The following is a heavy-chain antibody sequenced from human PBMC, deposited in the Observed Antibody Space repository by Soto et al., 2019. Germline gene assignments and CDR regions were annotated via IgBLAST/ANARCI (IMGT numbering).Heavy chain of an antibody. CDR1: GGSISRSRYY. D-gene: IGHD2-8*02. Sequence: QMQLQESGPGLVTPSEPLSLTRSVSGGSISRSRYYWAWIRQPPGKGREWIGSIYYSGNTYYTPALSSRFTISVDTSKNQFSVQLSSVTAAYAAVYYCARGGGRYCTGAGCQVDSWGQGTRFTVSS. CDR3: ARGGGRYCTGAGCQVDS. J-gene: IGHJ4*02. V-gene: IGHV4-39*01. CDR2: IYYSGNT.